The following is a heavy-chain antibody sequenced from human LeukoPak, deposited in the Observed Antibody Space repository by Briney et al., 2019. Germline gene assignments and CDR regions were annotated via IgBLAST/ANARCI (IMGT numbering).Heavy chain of an antibody. CDR3: ARVMIYYYGSGRSGMDV. Sequence: PSGTLSLTCAVSGGSISSSNWWSWVRQPPGKGLEWIGEIYHSGSTNYNPSLKSRVTISVDKSKNQFSLKLSSVTAADTAVYYCARVMIYYYGSGRSGMDVWGQGTTVTVSS. J-gene: IGHJ6*02. V-gene: IGHV4-4*02. CDR1: GGSISSSNW. D-gene: IGHD3-10*01. CDR2: IYHSGST.